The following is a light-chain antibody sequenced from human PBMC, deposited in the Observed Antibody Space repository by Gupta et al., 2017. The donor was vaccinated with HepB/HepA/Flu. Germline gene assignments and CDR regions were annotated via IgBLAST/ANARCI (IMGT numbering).Light chain of an antibody. V-gene: IGLV3-21*03. CDR1: NIRTKS. Sequence: SYILTQSPSVSVAPGKTARITCGGNNIRTKSVHWYQQKTGQAPVLVVYDDTDRPSGIPEGFSGSNSGNTATLTISRVEAGDEADYYCQVWSTSGGVFGTGTKVTVL. CDR3: QVWSTSGGV. CDR2: DDT. J-gene: IGLJ1*01.